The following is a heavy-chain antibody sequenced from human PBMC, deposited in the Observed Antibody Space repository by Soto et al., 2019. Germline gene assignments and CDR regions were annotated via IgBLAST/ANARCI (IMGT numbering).Heavy chain of an antibody. CDR2: IVPMFGTA. CDR3: ARDGDPQSAFWSGPLGGGRFDP. Sequence: QVQLVQSGAEVKKPGSSVNVSCKTSGGTFGNSAVTWVRQAPGQGLEWLGGIVPMFGTANYAQKFQGRVTITADESTITPYMALNSMKTDDSAVYYCARDGDPQSAFWSGPLGGGRFDPWGQGTLVTVSS. J-gene: IGHJ5*02. D-gene: IGHD3-3*01. V-gene: IGHV1-69*12. CDR1: GGTFGNSA.